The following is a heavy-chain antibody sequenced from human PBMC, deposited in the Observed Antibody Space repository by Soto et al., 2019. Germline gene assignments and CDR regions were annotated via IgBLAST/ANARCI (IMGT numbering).Heavy chain of an antibody. Sequence: SETLSLTCTVSGGSITSHTHYWSWIRQHPGKGLEWIGNIYFRGTTYYNPSLESRVIISVDTSKNQFSLRLTSVTAADTAVYFCATYDYGDFYFDDWGQGTLVTVSS. V-gene: IGHV4-31*03. J-gene: IGHJ4*02. CDR2: IYFRGTT. D-gene: IGHD4-17*01. CDR1: GGSITSHTHY. CDR3: ATYDYGDFYFDD.